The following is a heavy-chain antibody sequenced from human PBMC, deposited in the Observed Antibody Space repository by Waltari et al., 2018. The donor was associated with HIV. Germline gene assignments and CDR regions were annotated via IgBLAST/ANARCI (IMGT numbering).Heavy chain of an antibody. CDR3: ARPIVVGALGYGMDV. Sequence: QLQLQESGPGLVKPSETLSLTCTVSGGSISSSSSYWGWIRQPPGKGLEWIGSIYYSGSTYYNPSLKSRVTRSVDTSKNQFSLKLSSVTAADTAVYYCARPIVVGALGYGMDVWGQGTTVTVSS. CDR2: IYYSGST. V-gene: IGHV4-39*01. CDR1: GGSISSSSSY. J-gene: IGHJ6*02. D-gene: IGHD2-2*01.